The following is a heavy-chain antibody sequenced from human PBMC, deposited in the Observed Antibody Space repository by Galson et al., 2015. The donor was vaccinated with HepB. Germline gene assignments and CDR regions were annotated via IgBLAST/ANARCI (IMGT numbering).Heavy chain of an antibody. CDR1: GYKFTSYY. Sequence: SVKVSCKASGYKFTSYYMHWVRQAPGQGLEWMGIINPSGVSTDYAQKFRGRLTMTRDTSTSTVFMELSSLRSEDTAVYHCARGVLLWDGPDYWGQGTLVTVSS. V-gene: IGHV1-46*01. CDR2: INPSGVST. D-gene: IGHD3-10*01. CDR3: ARGVLLWDGPDY. J-gene: IGHJ4*02.